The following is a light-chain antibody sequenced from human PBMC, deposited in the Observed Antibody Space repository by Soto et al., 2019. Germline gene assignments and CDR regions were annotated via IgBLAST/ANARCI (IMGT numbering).Light chain of an antibody. Sequence: QSALTQPRSVSGSPGQSVTISCTGTSSDVGGCDFVSWYQQHPGKAPKLMISDVSKRPSGVPDRFSGSKSGNTASLTISGLQAEDEADYYCCSYAGDLALFGGGTKLTVL. J-gene: IGLJ2*01. CDR3: CSYAGDLAL. CDR1: SSDVGGCDF. V-gene: IGLV2-11*01. CDR2: DVS.